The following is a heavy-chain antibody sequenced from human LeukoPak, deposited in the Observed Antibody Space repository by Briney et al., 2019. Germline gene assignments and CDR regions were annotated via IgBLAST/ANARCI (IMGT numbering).Heavy chain of an antibody. D-gene: IGHD3-10*01. CDR3: ARGRFGELIFDY. Sequence: SETLSLTCTVSGGSISSYFWSWIRQPPGKGLEWIGYISSSGSTDYNPSLKGRVTMSVDTSKNQFSLNLNSVTAADTAVYYCARGRFGELIFDYWGQGTLVTVSS. CDR1: GGSISSYF. V-gene: IGHV4-59*01. J-gene: IGHJ4*02. CDR2: ISSSGST.